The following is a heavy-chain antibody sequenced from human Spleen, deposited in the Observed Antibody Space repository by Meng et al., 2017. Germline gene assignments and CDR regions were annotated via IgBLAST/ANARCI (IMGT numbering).Heavy chain of an antibody. CDR1: GGSISSGGYY. CDR3: ARVTTVTDIYFDY. CDR2: IYYSGST. J-gene: IGHJ4*02. V-gene: IGHV4-31*01. Sequence: QVHLQELGPGLVKPSRTLSLTCTVSGGSISSGGYYWSWIRQHPGKGLEWIGYIYYSGSTYYNPSLKSLVTISVDTSKNQFSLKLSSVTAADTAVYYCARVTTVTDIYFDYWGQGTLVTVSS. D-gene: IGHD4-17*01.